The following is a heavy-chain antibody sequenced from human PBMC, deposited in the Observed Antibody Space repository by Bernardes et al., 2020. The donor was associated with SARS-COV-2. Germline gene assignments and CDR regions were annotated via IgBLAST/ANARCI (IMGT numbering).Heavy chain of an antibody. D-gene: IGHD2-15*01. Sequence: SGTTLVNPTQTLTLTCPFSGFSLRTSGVGVGWIRQPPGKALEWLALIYWDDDKRYSPSLKSRLTITKDTSKNQVVLTMTNMDPVDTATYYCAHRYCSGGSCYPRDYYFDYWGQGTLVTVSS. CDR3: AHRYCSGGSCYPRDYYFDY. V-gene: IGHV2-5*02. J-gene: IGHJ4*02. CDR1: GFSLRTSGVG. CDR2: IYWDDDK.